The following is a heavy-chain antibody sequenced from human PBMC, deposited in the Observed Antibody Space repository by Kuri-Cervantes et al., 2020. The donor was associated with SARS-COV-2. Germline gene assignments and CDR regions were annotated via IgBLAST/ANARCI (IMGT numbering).Heavy chain of an antibody. J-gene: IGHJ5*02. V-gene: IGHV3-15*01. D-gene: IGHD2-2*02. CDR3: TTDPIVVVPGAIVA. Sequence: GESLKISCAASGFTFSNAWMSWVRQAPGKGLEWVGRIKSKIDGGTTDYAAPVKGRFTILRDDSKNTLYLQMNSLKAEDTAVYYCTTDPIVVVPGAIVAWGQGTLVTVSS. CDR1: GFTFSNAW. CDR2: IKSKIDGGTT.